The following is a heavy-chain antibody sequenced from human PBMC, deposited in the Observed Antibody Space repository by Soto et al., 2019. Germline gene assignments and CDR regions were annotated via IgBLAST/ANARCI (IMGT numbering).Heavy chain of an antibody. J-gene: IGHJ6*02. CDR1: GYSFTNYW. CDR3: ARQATRIRGYYNSPDYYYGMDV. V-gene: IGHV5-51*01. Sequence: GESLKISCKGSGYSFTNYWIGWVRQMPGKGLEWMGIIYPGDSDNRYSPSFQCQVTISADKSISTAYLQWSSLKASDTAMYYCARQATRIRGYYNSPDYYYGMDVWGQGTTVTVSS. D-gene: IGHD3-9*01. CDR2: IYPGDSDN.